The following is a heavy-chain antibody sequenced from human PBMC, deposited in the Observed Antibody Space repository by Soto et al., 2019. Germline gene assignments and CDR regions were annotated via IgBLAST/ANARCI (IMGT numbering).Heavy chain of an antibody. D-gene: IGHD6-13*01. V-gene: IGHV4-39*01. CDR3: ARKIAAAPFDY. CDR2: IYYSGST. CDR1: GGSISSSSYY. Sequence: SETLSLTCTVSGGSISSSSYYWGWIRQPPGKGLEWIGSIYYSGSTYYNPSLKSRVTISVDTSKNQFSLRLSSVTAADTAVYYCARKIAAAPFDYWGQGTLVTSPQ. J-gene: IGHJ4*02.